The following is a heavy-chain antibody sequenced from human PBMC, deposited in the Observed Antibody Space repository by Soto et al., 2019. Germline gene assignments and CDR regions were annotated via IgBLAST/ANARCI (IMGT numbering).Heavy chain of an antibody. Sequence: PSETLSLTCTVSGGSISSGGYYWSWIRQHPGKGLEWIGYIYYSGSTYYNPSLKSRVTISVDTSKNQFSPKLSSVTAADTAVYYCAREEYSSSSGGYYYYYYYMDVWGKGTTVTVSS. CDR1: GGSISSGGYY. CDR2: IYYSGST. D-gene: IGHD6-13*01. CDR3: AREEYSSSSGGYYYYYYYMDV. V-gene: IGHV4-31*03. J-gene: IGHJ6*03.